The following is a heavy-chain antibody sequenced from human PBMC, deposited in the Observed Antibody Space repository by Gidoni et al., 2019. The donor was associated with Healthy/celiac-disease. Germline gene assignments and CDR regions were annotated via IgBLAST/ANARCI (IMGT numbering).Heavy chain of an antibody. D-gene: IGHD3-22*01. Sequence: QVQLVESGGGLVKPGGSLSLSCAASGFTFSDYYMSWIRQAPGKGLEWVSYISSSGSTIYYADSVKGRFTISRDNAKNSLYLQMNSLRAEDTAVYYCARDLVTMIVGTLYYYYGMDVWGQGTTVTVSS. CDR2: ISSSGSTI. CDR3: ARDLVTMIVGTLYYYYGMDV. J-gene: IGHJ6*02. CDR1: GFTFSDYY. V-gene: IGHV3-11*01.